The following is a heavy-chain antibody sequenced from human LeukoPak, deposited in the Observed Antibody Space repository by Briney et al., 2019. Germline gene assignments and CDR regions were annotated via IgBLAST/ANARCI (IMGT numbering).Heavy chain of an antibody. CDR1: GGSISSNQYY. CDR2: IYYSGST. Sequence: KPSETLSLTCTVSGGSISSNQYYWGWIRQPPGKGLEWIGSIYYSGSTYYNPSLKSRVTISVDTSKNQFSLKLSSVTAADTAVFYCATPYSGGYHGLDIWGQGTMVTVSS. V-gene: IGHV4-39*01. CDR3: ATPYSGGYHGLDI. J-gene: IGHJ3*02. D-gene: IGHD1-26*01.